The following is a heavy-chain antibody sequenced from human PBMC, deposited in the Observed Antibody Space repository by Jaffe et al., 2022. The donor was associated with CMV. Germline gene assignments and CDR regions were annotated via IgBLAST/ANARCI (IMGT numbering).Heavy chain of an antibody. CDR1: GGSISSSNW. CDR2: IYHSGST. V-gene: IGHV4-4*02. D-gene: IGHD4-17*01. Sequence: QVQLQESGPGLVKPSGTLSLTCAVSGGSISSSNWWSWVRQPPGKGLEWIGEIYHSGSTNYNPSLKSRVTISVDKSKNQFSLKLSSVTAADTAVYYCARFLVFALPGTVTAEGYYYYMDVWGKGTTVTVSS. CDR3: ARFLVFALPGTVTAEGYYYYMDV. J-gene: IGHJ6*03.